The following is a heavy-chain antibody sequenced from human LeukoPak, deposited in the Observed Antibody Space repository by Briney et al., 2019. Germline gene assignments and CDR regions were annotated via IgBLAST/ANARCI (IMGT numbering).Heavy chain of an antibody. CDR1: GYTFTGYY. CDR3: APEVGRGYFDY. J-gene: IGHJ4*02. Sequence: GASVKVSCKASGYTFTGYYMYWVRQAPGQGLEWMGWINPNSGGTNYAQRFQGRVTMTRDTSISTAYMELSRLRSDDTAVYYCAPEVGRGYFDYWGQGTLVTVSS. V-gene: IGHV1-2*02. D-gene: IGHD1-26*01. CDR2: INPNSGGT.